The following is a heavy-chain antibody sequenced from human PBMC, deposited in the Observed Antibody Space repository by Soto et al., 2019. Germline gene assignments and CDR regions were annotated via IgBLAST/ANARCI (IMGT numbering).Heavy chain of an antibody. CDR2: ISYNGSNK. CDR3: AKDRGVGATKRYFDY. Sequence: GGSLRLSCAASGFTFSSYGMHWVRQAPGKGLEWVAVISYNGSNKYYADSVKGRFTISRDNSKNTLYLQMNSLRAEDTAVYYCAKDRGVGATKRYFDYWGQGTLVTVSS. J-gene: IGHJ4*02. V-gene: IGHV3-30*18. D-gene: IGHD1-26*01. CDR1: GFTFSSYG.